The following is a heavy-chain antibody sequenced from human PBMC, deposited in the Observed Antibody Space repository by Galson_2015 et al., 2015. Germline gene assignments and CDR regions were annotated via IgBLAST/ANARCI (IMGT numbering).Heavy chain of an antibody. D-gene: IGHD3-22*01. Sequence: SLRLSCAASGFTFSSYAMHWVRQAPGKGLEWVAVISYDGSNKYYADSVKGRFTISRDNSKNTLYLQMNSLRAEDTAVYYCARQSTYYYDSSGYYQTNSAFDYWGQGTLVTVSS. CDR3: ARQSTYYYDSSGYYQTNSAFDY. V-gene: IGHV3-30-3*01. CDR2: ISYDGSNK. J-gene: IGHJ4*02. CDR1: GFTFSSYA.